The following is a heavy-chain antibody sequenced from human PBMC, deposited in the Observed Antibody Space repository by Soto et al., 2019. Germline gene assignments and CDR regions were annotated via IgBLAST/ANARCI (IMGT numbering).Heavy chain of an antibody. V-gene: IGHV1-8*01. CDR2: MNPNSGNK. CDR3: ARGGYNWNYAYYYGMDV. Sequence: VASVKVSCKASGYTFTSYDLNWVRQATGQGPEWMGWMNPNSGNKGYAQKFQGRVTMTRDTSVSTAYMEVSSIISEDTAVYYCARGGYNWNYAYYYGMDVWRQGTTVTV. D-gene: IGHD1-7*01. J-gene: IGHJ6*02. CDR1: GYTFTSYD.